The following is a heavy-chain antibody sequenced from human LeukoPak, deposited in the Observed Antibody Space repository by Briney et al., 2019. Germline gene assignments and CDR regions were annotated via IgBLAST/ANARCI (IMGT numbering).Heavy chain of an antibody. J-gene: IGHJ4*02. CDR2: IKQDGSEK. Sequence: GGSLRLSCAASGFTFSSYWMSWVRQAPGKGLEWVANIKQDGSEKNYVDSVKGRFTISRDNAKNSLYLQMNSLRAEDTAVYYCAKSDYDMLTPWVDWGQGALVTVSS. V-gene: IGHV3-7*05. CDR1: GFTFSSYW. CDR3: AKSDYDMLTPWVD. D-gene: IGHD3-9*01.